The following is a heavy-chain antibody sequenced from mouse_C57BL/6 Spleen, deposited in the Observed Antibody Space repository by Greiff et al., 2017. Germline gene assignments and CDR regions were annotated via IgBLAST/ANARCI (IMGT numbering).Heavy chain of an antibody. CDR2: IRYDGSN. Sequence: SGPGLVKPSQSLSLTCSATGYSITSGYYWNWIRQFPGNKLEWMGYIRYDGSNNYNPSFKNRNSITRDTSKNQFFLKLNTVTTEDTATYYCARGEIYYGNYAWFAYWGQGTLVTVSA. J-gene: IGHJ3*01. D-gene: IGHD2-1*01. V-gene: IGHV3-6*01. CDR1: GYSITSGYY. CDR3: ARGEIYYGNYAWFAY.